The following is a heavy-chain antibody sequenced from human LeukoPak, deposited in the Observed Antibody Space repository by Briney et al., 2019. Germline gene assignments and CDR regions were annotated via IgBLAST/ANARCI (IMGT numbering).Heavy chain of an antibody. D-gene: IGHD6-13*01. CDR1: GGFFSGYY. CDR2: INHSGST. Sequence: PSETLSLTCAVYGGFFSGYYLTWVRQPPGKGLEWIGEINHSGSTNYNPSLKSRVTISVDTSKNQFSLKLSSVTAEDTAVYYCAKGTYSSSWSFNWFDPWGQGTLVTVSS. V-gene: IGHV4-34*01. CDR3: AKGTYSSSWSFNWFDP. J-gene: IGHJ5*02.